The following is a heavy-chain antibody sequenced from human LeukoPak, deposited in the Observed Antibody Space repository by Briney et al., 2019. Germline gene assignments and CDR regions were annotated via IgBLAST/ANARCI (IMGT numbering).Heavy chain of an antibody. CDR1: GGTFISYA. V-gene: IGHV1-46*01. CDR2: INPSGGST. CDR3: ARTRPTVVTGSRFFPPYYFDY. D-gene: IGHD4-23*01. Sequence: ASVKVSCKASGGTFISYAISWVRQAPGQGLEWMGIINPSGGSTSYAQKFQGRVTMTRDTSTSTVYMELSSLRSEDTAVYYCARTRPTVVTGSRFFPPYYFDYWGQGTLVTVSS. J-gene: IGHJ4*02.